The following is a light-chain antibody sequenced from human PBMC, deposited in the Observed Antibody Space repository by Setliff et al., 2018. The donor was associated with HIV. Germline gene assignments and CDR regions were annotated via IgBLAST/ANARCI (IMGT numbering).Light chain of an antibody. Sequence: QSALAQPRSMSGSPGQSVTISCTGTSSDVDAYDYVSWYQEHPGKAPKLMIFDVSKRPSGVPDRFSGSKSGNTASLTISGLQAEDEADYYCCSFADSYTSLYVFGTGTKVTVL. CDR3: CSFADSYTSLYV. CDR1: SSDVDAYDY. V-gene: IGLV2-11*01. J-gene: IGLJ1*01. CDR2: DVS.